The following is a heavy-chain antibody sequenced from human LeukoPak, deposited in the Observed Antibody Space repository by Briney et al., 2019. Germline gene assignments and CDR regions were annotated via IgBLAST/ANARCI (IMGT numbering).Heavy chain of an antibody. CDR3: ARDLGGGSFDY. D-gene: IGHD2-15*01. Sequence: ASVKVSCKASGYTFTGYYMHWVRQAPGQGLEWMGWISAYNGNTNYAQKLQGRVTMTTDTSTSTAYMELRSLRSDDTAVYYCARDLGGGSFDYWGQGTLVTVSS. J-gene: IGHJ4*02. V-gene: IGHV1-18*04. CDR1: GYTFTGYY. CDR2: ISAYNGNT.